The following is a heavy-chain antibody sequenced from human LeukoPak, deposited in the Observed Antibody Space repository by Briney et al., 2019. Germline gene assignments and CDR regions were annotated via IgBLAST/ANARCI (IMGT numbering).Heavy chain of an antibody. J-gene: IGHJ4*02. D-gene: IGHD1-26*01. V-gene: IGHV1-69*04. Sequence: SVKVSCKASGGTFSSYAISWVRQAPGQGLEWMGRIIPTLGIANYAQKFQGRVTITADKSTSTAYMELSSLRSEDTAVYYCARIVGAADDGDYWGQGTLVTVSS. CDR3: ARIVGAADDGDY. CDR2: IIPTLGIA. CDR1: GGTFSSYA.